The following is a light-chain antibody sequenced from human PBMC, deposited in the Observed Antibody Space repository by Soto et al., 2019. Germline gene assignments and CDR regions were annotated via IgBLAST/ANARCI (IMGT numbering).Light chain of an antibody. V-gene: IGLV3-21*02. CDR3: QVWDSSSDRWV. CDR2: DDS. CDR1: NIGNKS. Sequence: SYELTQPPSVSVAPGQTAMITCGGNNIGNKSVHWYQQRPGQAPVLVVYDDSDRPSGIPDRFSGSNSGNTATLIISRVEAGDEADYYCQVWDSSSDRWVLGGGTKLTVL. J-gene: IGLJ3*02.